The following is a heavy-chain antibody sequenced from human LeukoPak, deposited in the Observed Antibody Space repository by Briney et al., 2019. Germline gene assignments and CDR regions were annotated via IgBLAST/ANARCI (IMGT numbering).Heavy chain of an antibody. CDR2: ISSGTSYM. V-gene: IGHV3-21*01. D-gene: IGHD3-10*01. Sequence: GGSLRLSCAASAFTFSTYSMNWVRQAPGKGLEWVSSISSGTSYMYYAESVRGRLTISRDNAKSSLHLQMNSLRDEDTAVYYCARDRGGGFDYWGQGTLVTVSS. CDR1: AFTFSTYS. CDR3: ARDRGGGFDY. J-gene: IGHJ4*02.